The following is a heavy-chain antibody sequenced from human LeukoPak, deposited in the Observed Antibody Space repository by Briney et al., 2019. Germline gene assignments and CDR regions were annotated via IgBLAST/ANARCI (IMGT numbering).Heavy chain of an antibody. D-gene: IGHD3-22*01. Sequence: GGSLRLSCAVSGITLSNYGMSWVRQAPGKGLEWVAGISDSGGRTNYADSVKGRFTISRDNTKNTLYLQMHSLRAEDTAVYFCAKRGVVIRVILVGFHKEAYYFDSWGQGALVTVSS. CDR1: GITLSNYG. CDR3: AKRGVVIRVILVGFHKEAYYFDS. CDR2: ISDSGGRT. V-gene: IGHV3-23*01. J-gene: IGHJ4*02.